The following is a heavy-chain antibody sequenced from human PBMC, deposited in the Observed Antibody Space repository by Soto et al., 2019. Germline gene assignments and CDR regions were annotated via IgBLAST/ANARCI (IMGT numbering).Heavy chain of an antibody. CDR2: INAGNGNT. CDR3: ALEGGSTDYYYMDV. D-gene: IGHD5-12*01. V-gene: IGHV1-3*01. J-gene: IGHJ6*03. Sequence: GASVKVSCKASGYTFTSYAMHWVRQAPGQRLEWMGWINAGNGNTKYSQKFQGRVTITRDTSASTAYMEPSSLRSEGTAVYYCALEGGSTDYYYMDVWGKGTTVTVSS. CDR1: GYTFTSYA.